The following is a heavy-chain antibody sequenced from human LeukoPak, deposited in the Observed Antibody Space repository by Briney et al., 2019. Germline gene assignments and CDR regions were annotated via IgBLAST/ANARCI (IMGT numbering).Heavy chain of an antibody. Sequence: SETLSLTCTVSGDSISSRDYWWGWIRQPPGKGLERIGSIYYSGSICYNPSLKSRVTISVETSKNQFSLRLSSVTAADTALYDCAMGLRLGELSLWGQGTLVTVSS. D-gene: IGHD3-16*02. CDR1: GDSISSRDYW. V-gene: IGHV4-39*01. J-gene: IGHJ4*02. CDR2: IYYSGSI. CDR3: AMGLRLGELSL.